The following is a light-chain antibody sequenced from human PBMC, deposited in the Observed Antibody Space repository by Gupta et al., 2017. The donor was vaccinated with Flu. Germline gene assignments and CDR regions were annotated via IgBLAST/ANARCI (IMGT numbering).Light chain of an antibody. Sequence: DVVMTQSALFLPVTLGQPASISCRSSQSLVYNDGNTFLSWFQQRPGQSPRRLIHKISKRESGVPDRFSGSGSDTDFTLKIIRVEAEDVGVYFCMRGTHWPRRFTFGQGTKLEIK. CDR2: KIS. V-gene: IGKV2-30*01. CDR3: MRGTHWPRRFT. CDR1: QSLVYNDGNTF. J-gene: IGKJ2*01.